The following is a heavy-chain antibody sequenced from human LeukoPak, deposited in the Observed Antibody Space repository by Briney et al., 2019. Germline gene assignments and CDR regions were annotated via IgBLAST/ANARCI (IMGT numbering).Heavy chain of an antibody. J-gene: IGHJ1*01. Sequence: GGALRLSFAASGFPFSSYGMHWGRQAPGKGLEGVAFIRYDGSNKYYAGSVKGRFTISRENSKTTLYLQINSLRTEDTAVYYCAKDSYSGSYYPYFKHWGQPTLVTVS. CDR2: IRYDGSNK. CDR3: AKDSYSGSYYPYFKH. V-gene: IGHV3-30*02. D-gene: IGHD1-26*01. CDR1: GFPFSSYG.